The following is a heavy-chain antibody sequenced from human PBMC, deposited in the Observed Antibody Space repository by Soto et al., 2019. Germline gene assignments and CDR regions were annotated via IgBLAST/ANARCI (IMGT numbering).Heavy chain of an antibody. Sequence: QVQLQESGPGLVKPSQTLSLTCTVSGGSISSGDYYWSWIRQPPGKGLEWIGYIYYSGSTYYNPSLKSRVTISVDTSKNQFALKLSSVTAADTAVYYCARGYYYDSSGYSNQLDYWGQGTLVTVSS. CDR1: GGSISSGDYY. J-gene: IGHJ4*02. CDR2: IYYSGST. CDR3: ARGYYYDSSGYSNQLDY. D-gene: IGHD3-22*01. V-gene: IGHV4-30-4*01.